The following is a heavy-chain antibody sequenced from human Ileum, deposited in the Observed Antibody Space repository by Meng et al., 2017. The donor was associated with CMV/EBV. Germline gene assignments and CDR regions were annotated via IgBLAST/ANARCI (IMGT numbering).Heavy chain of an antibody. CDR3: VRQVVAASFDY. V-gene: IGHV4-4*07. CDR1: SASISPYY. CDR2: IYTGGPT. Sequence: QGDLGESGPGLVKPSETLSLTCTVSSASISPYYWNWIRQPAGKGLEWIGRIYTGGPTDYNPSLKSRVTMSVDTSKNQFFLNLSSVTAADTAVYYCVRQVVAASFDYWGQGALVTVSS. J-gene: IGHJ4*02. D-gene: IGHD2-15*01.